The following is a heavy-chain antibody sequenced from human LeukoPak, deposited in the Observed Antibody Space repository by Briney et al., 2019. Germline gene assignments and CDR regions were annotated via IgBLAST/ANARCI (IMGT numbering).Heavy chain of an antibody. CDR2: IYYSGST. V-gene: IGHV4-59*12. Sequence: SETLSLTCTVSGGSISSYYWSWIRQPPGKGLEWIGYIYYSGSTNYNPSLKSRVTISVDTSKNQFSLKLSSVTAADTAVYYCAREQVSVYYYYYMDVWGKGTTVTVSS. CDR1: GGSISSYY. CDR3: AREQVSVYYYYYMDV. J-gene: IGHJ6*03.